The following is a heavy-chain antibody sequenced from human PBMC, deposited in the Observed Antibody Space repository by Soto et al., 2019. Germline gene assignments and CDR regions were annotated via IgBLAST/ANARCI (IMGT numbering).Heavy chain of an antibody. J-gene: IGHJ4*02. Sequence: GSLRLSCAASGFTFSNAWMSWVRQAPGKGLEWVGRIKSKTDGGTTDYAAPVKGRFTISRDDSKNTLYLQMNSLKTEDTAVYYCTTERYFDWLLPFDYWGQGTLVTVSS. V-gene: IGHV3-15*01. CDR1: GFTFSNAW. CDR3: TTERYFDWLLPFDY. D-gene: IGHD3-9*01. CDR2: IKSKTDGGTT.